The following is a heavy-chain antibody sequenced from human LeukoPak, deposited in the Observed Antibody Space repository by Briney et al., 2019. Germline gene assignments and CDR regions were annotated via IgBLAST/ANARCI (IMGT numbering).Heavy chain of an antibody. Sequence: PGGSLRLSCEASGFIFSNYGMHWVRQAPGKGLEWLALIWYDGQTKFYADSVKGRFTISRDNSGNTLFLHMTSLRVEDTAVYYCAREWGRIAVAGGPGYWGQGAPVTASS. CDR3: AREWGRIAVAGGPGY. J-gene: IGHJ4*02. CDR2: IWYDGQTK. V-gene: IGHV3-33*01. CDR1: GFIFSNYG. D-gene: IGHD6-19*01.